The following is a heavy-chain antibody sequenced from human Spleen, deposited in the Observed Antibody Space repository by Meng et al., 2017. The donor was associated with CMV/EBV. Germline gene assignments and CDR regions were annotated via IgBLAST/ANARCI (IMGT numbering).Heavy chain of an antibody. CDR3: ARHRYGGPTSWPYFDY. D-gene: IGHD4-23*01. Sequence: GESLKISCAASGFTFSDYYMSWIRQAPGKGLEWVSYISSSGSTIYYADSVKGRFTISRDNAKNSLFLQMTSLRVEDTAVYYCARHRYGGPTSWPYFDYWGQGTLVTVSS. CDR1: GFTFSDYY. CDR2: ISSSGSTI. V-gene: IGHV3-11*04. J-gene: IGHJ4*02.